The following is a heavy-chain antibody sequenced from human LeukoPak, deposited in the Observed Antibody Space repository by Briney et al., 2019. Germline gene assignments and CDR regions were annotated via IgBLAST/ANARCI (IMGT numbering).Heavy chain of an antibody. CDR2: MNPNSGNT. J-gene: IGHJ4*02. Sequence: ASVKVSCKTSGYTFTSYDINWVRQAPGQGLEGLGWMNPNSGNTGYAQKFQGRVTITRNTSISTAYMELSSLRSEDTAVYYCARGPTCSGSYYYFDYWGQGTLVTVSS. D-gene: IGHD1-26*01. CDR1: GYTFTSYD. CDR3: ARGPTCSGSYYYFDY. V-gene: IGHV1-8*01.